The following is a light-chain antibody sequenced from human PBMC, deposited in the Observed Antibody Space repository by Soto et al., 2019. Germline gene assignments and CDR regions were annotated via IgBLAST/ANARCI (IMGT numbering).Light chain of an antibody. CDR2: AAS. CDR1: QGISYW. J-gene: IGKJ5*01. CDR3: QQANSFPVT. Sequence: DIQMTQSPSSVPASVGDRLTVTCRASQGISYWLAWYQHKEGKXXKXXIYAASSLESGVPSRFSGSGSGTELTITISSLQPEDFETYDGQQANSFPVTFGQGTRLEIK. V-gene: IGKV1-12*01.